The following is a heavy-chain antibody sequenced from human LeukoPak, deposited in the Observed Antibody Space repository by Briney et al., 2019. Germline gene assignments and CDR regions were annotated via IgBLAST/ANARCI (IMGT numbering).Heavy chain of an antibody. CDR3: ARGYYYMDV. Sequence: SETLSLTCAVQGDSFINYFWTWIRQPPGKGLEWVGHINHRGSTNFNPSPKSRVTLSVDTSKHQFSLKLKSVTAADTAMYYCARGYYYMDVWDKGATVTVSS. CDR2: INHRGST. CDR1: GDSFINYF. J-gene: IGHJ6*03. V-gene: IGHV4-34*01.